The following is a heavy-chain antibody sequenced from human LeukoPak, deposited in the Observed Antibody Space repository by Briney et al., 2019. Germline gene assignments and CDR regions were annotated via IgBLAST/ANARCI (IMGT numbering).Heavy chain of an antibody. J-gene: IGHJ4*02. D-gene: IGHD1-26*01. CDR3: AKEKVGAMYYFDY. V-gene: IGHV3-23*01. CDR1: GFTFSNYA. CDR2: ISGSGDNT. Sequence: PGGSLRLSCAASGFTFSNYAMSWVRQAPGEGLEWVSTISGSGDNTYYADSVKGRFTISRDNSKNTLYVQMNSLRADDTAVYYCAKEKVGAMYYFDYWGQGTLVTVSS.